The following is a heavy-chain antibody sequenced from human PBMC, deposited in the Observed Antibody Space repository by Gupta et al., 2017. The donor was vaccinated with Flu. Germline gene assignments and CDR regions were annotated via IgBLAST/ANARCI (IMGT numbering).Heavy chain of an antibody. V-gene: IGHV3-30*18. CDR1: YG. J-gene: IGHJ4*02. Sequence: YGIHWVRQAPGKGLEWVAVISYDGSNQYYAHSVKGRFTISRDSSNNTVYLQMNSLRAEDTAVYYCAKESGGHSEIDYWGQGAPVTVSS. D-gene: IGHD2-21*02. CDR3: AKESGGHSEIDY. CDR2: ISYDGSNQ.